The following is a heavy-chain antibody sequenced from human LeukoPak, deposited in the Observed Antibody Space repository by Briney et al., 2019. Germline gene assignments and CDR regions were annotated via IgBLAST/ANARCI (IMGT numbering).Heavy chain of an antibody. V-gene: IGHV3-30*19. CDR1: GFTFITSG. D-gene: IGHD3-10*02. J-gene: IGHJ3*02. Sequence: PGGSLRLSCTASGFTFITSGMHWVRQAPGKGLQWVAFVKYDESEKYYVDSVKGRFTISRDNSKNTLYLQMNSLSAEDTAVYYCVRDVLFAVGDAFDIWGQGTMVTVS. CDR2: VKYDESEK. CDR3: VRDVLFAVGDAFDI.